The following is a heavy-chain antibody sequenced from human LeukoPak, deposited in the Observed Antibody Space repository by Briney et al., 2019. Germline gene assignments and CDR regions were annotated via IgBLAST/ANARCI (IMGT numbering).Heavy chain of an antibody. V-gene: IGHV3-33*01. CDR3: ARDGDILTGYYFDY. J-gene: IGHJ4*02. Sequence: GGSLRLSCAASGFTFSSYGMHWVRQTPGKGLEWVAVIWYDGSNKYYADSVKGRFTISRDNSKNTLYLQMNSLRAEDTAVYYCARDGDILTGYYFDYWGQGTLVTVSS. CDR2: IWYDGSNK. CDR1: GFTFSSYG. D-gene: IGHD3-9*01.